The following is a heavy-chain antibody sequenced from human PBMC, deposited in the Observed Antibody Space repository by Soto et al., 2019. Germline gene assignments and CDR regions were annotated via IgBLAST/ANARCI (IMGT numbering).Heavy chain of an antibody. J-gene: IGHJ4*02. Sequence: EVQLVESGGGLVQPGRSLRLSCAASGFTFDDYAMHWVRQAPGKGLEWVSGISWNSGSIGYAESVKGRFTIPRDNAKNSLYLQMNSLRAEDTALYYCAKDMGPYAGFDYWGQGTLVTVSS. D-gene: IGHD2-2*01. CDR3: AKDMGPYAGFDY. CDR2: ISWNSGSI. CDR1: GFTFDDYA. V-gene: IGHV3-9*01.